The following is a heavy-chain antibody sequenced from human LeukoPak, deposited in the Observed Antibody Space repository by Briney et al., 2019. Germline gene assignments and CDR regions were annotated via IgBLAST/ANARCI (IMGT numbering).Heavy chain of an antibody. Sequence: SETLSLTCTVSGGSISSSTYYWGWIRQPPGNGLEWIGSIYYSGSTYYNPSLKSRVTISVDTSKNQFSLKLSSVTAADTAVYYCARHPGGYYYYYMDVWGKGTTVTVSS. CDR2: IYYSGST. D-gene: IGHD1-1*01. J-gene: IGHJ6*03. CDR1: GGSISSSTYY. CDR3: ARHPGGYYYYYMDV. V-gene: IGHV4-39*01.